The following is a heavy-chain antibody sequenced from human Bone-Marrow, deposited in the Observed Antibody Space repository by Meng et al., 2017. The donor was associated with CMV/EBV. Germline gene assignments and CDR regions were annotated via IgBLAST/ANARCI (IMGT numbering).Heavy chain of an antibody. CDR1: GFTFSSYS. D-gene: IGHD6-13*01. V-gene: IGHV3-21*01. CDR3: ARGEAAENY. Sequence: GESLKISCAASGFTFSSYSMNWVRQAPGKGLEWVSSISSSSSYINYADSVKGRFTISRDNAKNSLYLQMNSLRAEDTAVYYCARGEAAENYWGQGTLVTVSS. J-gene: IGHJ4*02. CDR2: ISSSSSYI.